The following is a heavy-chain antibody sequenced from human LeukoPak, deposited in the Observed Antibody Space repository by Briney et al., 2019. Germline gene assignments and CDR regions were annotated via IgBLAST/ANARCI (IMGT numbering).Heavy chain of an antibody. D-gene: IGHD6-19*01. V-gene: IGHV3-33*03. Sequence: GGSLRLSCAASGFTFSSYGMHWVRQAPGKGLEWVAVIWYDGSNKYYADSVKGRFTISRDNAKNSLYLQMNSLRAEDTAVYYCARRSSGWYYWTYWGQGTLVTVSS. J-gene: IGHJ4*02. CDR2: IWYDGSNK. CDR1: GFTFSSYG. CDR3: ARRSSGWYYWTY.